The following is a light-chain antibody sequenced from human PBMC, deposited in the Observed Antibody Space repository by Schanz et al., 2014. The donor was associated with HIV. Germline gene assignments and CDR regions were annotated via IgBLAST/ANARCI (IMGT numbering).Light chain of an antibody. CDR3: QHRSYWGLT. Sequence: EIVLTQSPGSLSLSPGGRATLSCGASQRLSSAYLAWYQQKRDQPPRLVIYATSTRAVGIPDRFSGTGSGTDFTLTISSLEPEDFAVYYCQHRSYWGLTFGGGTKVEIK. V-gene: IGKV3D-20*02. CDR1: QRLSSAY. J-gene: IGKJ4*01. CDR2: ATS.